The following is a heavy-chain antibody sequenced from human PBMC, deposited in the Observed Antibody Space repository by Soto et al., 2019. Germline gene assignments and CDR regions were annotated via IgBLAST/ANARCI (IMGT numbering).Heavy chain of an antibody. V-gene: IGHV1-18*01. CDR2: ISTYNGNT. CDR1: GYTFTNYA. J-gene: IGHJ2*01. D-gene: IGHD2-15*01. CDR3: ARDCSAGTCYSIFWYFDL. Sequence: QVQLGQSGAEVKKPGASVKVSCKASGYTFTNYAINWVRQAPGQGLEWMGRISTYNGNTNYAQKFQCRVTMTTDTSTSTAYMELTSLSSDDTAVYYCARDCSAGTCYSIFWYFDLRGRGTLVTVSS.